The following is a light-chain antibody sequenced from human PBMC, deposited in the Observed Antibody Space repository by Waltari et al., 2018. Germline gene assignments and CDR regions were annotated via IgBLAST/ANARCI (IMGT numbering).Light chain of an antibody. J-gene: IGKJ3*01. Sequence: EIVLTQSPVTLSLSQGEGATLSCKTSQSVGDFLAWYQQRPGQAPRLLIYDASLRAAGIPARFSGSGSGTDFTLTISSLESEDSAVYFCQQRNSWPLTFGPGTTV. CDR3: QQRNSWPLT. CDR1: QSVGDF. CDR2: DAS. V-gene: IGKV3-11*01.